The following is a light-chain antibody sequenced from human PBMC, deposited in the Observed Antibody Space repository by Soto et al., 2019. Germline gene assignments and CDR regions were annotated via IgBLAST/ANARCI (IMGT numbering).Light chain of an antibody. J-gene: IGKJ1*01. CDR3: QRYNHGST. CDR1: QSVSNSY. V-gene: IGKV3-20*01. Sequence: EIVLTQSPGILSLSPGERATLSCRASQSVSNSYLAWYQQKPGQAPRLLMYAASNRATGIPDRFSGSGSGTDFTLTISRLEPEDVGTFYCQRYNHGSTFGQGTKVEI. CDR2: AAS.